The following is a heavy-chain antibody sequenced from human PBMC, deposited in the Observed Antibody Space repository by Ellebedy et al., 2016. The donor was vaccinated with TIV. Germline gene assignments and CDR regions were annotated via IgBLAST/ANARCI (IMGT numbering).Heavy chain of an antibody. Sequence: LRLXXTVSGGSISSGGYYWSWIRQHPGKGLEWIGYIYYSGSTYYNPSLKSRVTISVDTSKNQFSLKLSSVTAADTAVYYCARGGIAAAGMPWGQGTLVTVSS. V-gene: IGHV4-31*03. CDR1: GGSISSGGYY. J-gene: IGHJ5*02. CDR3: ARGGIAAAGMP. D-gene: IGHD6-13*01. CDR2: IYYSGST.